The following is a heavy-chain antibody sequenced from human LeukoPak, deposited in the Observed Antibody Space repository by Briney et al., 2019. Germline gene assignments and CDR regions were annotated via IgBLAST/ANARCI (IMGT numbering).Heavy chain of an antibody. J-gene: IGHJ5*02. Sequence: ASVKVSCKASGYTFTSYDINWVRQATGQGLGWMGWMNPNSGNTGYAQKFQGRVTMTRNTSISTAYMELSSLRSEDTAVYYCARAPCSSTSCTYNWFDPWGQGTLVTVSS. CDR2: MNPNSGNT. CDR1: GYTFTSYD. CDR3: ARAPCSSTSCTYNWFDP. D-gene: IGHD2-2*01. V-gene: IGHV1-8*01.